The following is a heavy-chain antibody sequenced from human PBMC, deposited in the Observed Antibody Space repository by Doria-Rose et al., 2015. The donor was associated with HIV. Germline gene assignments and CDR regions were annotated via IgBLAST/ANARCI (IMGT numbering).Heavy chain of an antibody. CDR1: GVSLSSPGMG. D-gene: IGHD6-13*01. Sequence: SAPVLVKPTETLTLTCTVSGVSLSSPGMGVSWIRQPPGKALGWLANIFSDDERSYKTSLKSRLTIYRGTSKSQVVLTMTDMDPVDTATYYCARIKSSRWYHKYYFDFWGQGTLVIVSA. CDR3: ARIKSSRWYHKYYFDF. J-gene: IGHJ4*02. V-gene: IGHV2-26*01. CDR2: IFSDDER.